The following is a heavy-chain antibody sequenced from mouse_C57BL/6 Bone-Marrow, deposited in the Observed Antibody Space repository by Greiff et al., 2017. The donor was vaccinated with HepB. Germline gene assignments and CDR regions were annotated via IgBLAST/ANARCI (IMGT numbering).Heavy chain of an antibody. CDR1: GYTFTSYW. V-gene: IGHV1-64*01. CDR2: IHPNSGST. Sequence: QVQLQQPGAELVKPGASVKLSCKASGYTFTSYWMHWVKQRPGQGLEWIGMIHPNSGSTNYNEKFKSKATLTVDKSSGTAYMQLSSLTSEDSAVYYCARETYYGSSFDYWGQGTTLTVSS. CDR3: ARETYYGSSFDY. J-gene: IGHJ2*01. D-gene: IGHD1-1*01.